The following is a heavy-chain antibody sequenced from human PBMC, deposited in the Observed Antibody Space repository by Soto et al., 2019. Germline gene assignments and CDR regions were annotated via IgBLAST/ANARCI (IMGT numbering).Heavy chain of an antibody. CDR1: GGPIAPFY. Sequence: ETLSLTCTVSGGPIAPFYWPWIRQSPGKGLESIGYVYYNGSTNYNPALKGRVTISLDTSKSQFSLRLSSVTAADTAVYYCARTRGRGQWRDFYFDFWGQGSLVTVSS. J-gene: IGHJ4*02. V-gene: IGHV4-59*12. CDR2: VYYNGST. D-gene: IGHD6-19*01. CDR3: ARTRGRGQWRDFYFDF.